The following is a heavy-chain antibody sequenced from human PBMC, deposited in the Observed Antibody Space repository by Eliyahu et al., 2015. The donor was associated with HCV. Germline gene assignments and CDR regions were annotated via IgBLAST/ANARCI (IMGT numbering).Heavy chain of an antibody. V-gene: IGHV4-31*03. CDR2: IYYSGST. CDR3: ARAEPREVIITIAY. J-gene: IGHJ4*02. CDR1: GXXISSGGYY. Sequence: QVQLQESGPGLVKPSQTLSLTCTVSGXXISSGGYYWSWIRQHPGKGLEWIGYIYYSGSTYYNPSLKSRVTISLDTSKNQFSLKLSSVTAADTAIYYCARAEPREVIITIAYWGQGTLVTVSS. D-gene: IGHD3-10*01.